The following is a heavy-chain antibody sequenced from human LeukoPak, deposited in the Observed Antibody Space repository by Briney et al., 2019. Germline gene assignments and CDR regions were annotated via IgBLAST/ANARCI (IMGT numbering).Heavy chain of an antibody. D-gene: IGHD1-7*01. CDR1: GFTFSSYA. Sequence: GRSLRLSCAASGFTFSSYAMHWVRQAPGKGLEWVAVISYDGSNKYYADSVKGRFTISRDNSKNTLYLQMNSLRAEDTAVYYCASGLTGTSSWFDPWGQGTLVTVSS. V-gene: IGHV3-30*01. CDR2: ISYDGSNK. J-gene: IGHJ5*02. CDR3: ASGLTGTSSWFDP.